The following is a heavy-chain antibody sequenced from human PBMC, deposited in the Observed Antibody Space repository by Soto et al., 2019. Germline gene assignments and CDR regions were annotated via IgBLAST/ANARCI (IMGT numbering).Heavy chain of an antibody. J-gene: IGHJ6*02. CDR2: IYSSGST. V-gene: IGHV4-31*03. D-gene: IGHD6-19*01. CDR3: AREVFVENGWYYGMDV. CDR1: GGSISTGGYY. Sequence: SETLSLTCTVSGGSISTGGYYWNWIRQHPGKGPEWIGYIYSSGSTYYNPSLKSRVTISVDTSKNQFSLKLSSVTAADTAVYYCAREVFVENGWYYGMDVWGQGTTVTVSS.